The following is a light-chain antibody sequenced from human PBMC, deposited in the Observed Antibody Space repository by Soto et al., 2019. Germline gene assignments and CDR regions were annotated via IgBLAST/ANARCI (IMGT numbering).Light chain of an antibody. V-gene: IGLV1-47*02. CDR2: SND. CDR1: SFNIGFNY. Sequence: QSVLTQPPSASGTPGQTVTISCSGSSFNIGFNYVYWYQQLPGMAPKLLIHSNDERPSGVPDRFSGSKSGTSASLAISGLRSEDEADYYCAAWDDSLSGGVLGTGTQVTVL. J-gene: IGLJ1*01. CDR3: AAWDDSLSGGV.